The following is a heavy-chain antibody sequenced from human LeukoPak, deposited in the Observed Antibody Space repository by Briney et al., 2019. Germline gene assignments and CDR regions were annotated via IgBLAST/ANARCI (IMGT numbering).Heavy chain of an antibody. CDR2: ISYDGSTK. J-gene: IGHJ4*02. D-gene: IGHD1-26*01. Sequence: GTSLRLSCAASGFTFSRYGIHWVRQAPGKGVEWVAVISYDGSTKYYAESVKGRFTISRDNSKNTLYLQMNSLRAEDTAVYYCAKDQEGATDYWGQGTLVTVSS. CDR3: AKDQEGATDY. CDR1: GFTFSRYG. V-gene: IGHV3-30*18.